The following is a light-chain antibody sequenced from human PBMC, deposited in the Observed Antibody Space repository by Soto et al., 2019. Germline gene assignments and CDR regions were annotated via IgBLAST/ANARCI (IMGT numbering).Light chain of an antibody. J-gene: IGKJ2*01. Sequence: DIQMTMSPSPQTACVGNRVTLTCRASQSISGWLAWYQQKPGKAPKLLIYDASSLESGVPSRFSGSGSGTEFTLTISSLQPDDFATYYCQQYNSSFGQGTKVDI. CDR2: DAS. CDR3: QQYNSS. CDR1: QSISGW. V-gene: IGKV1-5*01.